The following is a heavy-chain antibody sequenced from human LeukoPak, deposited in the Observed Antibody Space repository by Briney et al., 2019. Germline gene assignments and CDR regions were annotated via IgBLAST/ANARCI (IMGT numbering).Heavy chain of an antibody. CDR2: IYHSGST. J-gene: IGHJ6*02. CDR3: ASGKDYATYGMDV. D-gene: IGHD4-17*01. V-gene: IGHV4-4*02. CDR1: GGSISSSNW. Sequence: PSGTLSLTCAVSGGSISSSNWWSWVRQPPGKGLEWIGEIYHSGSTYYNPSLKSRVTISVDRSKNQFSLKLSSVTAADTAVYYCASGKDYATYGMDVWGQGTTVTVSS.